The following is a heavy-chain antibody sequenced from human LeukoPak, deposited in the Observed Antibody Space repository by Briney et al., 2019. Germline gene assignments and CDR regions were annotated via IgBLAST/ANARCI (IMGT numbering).Heavy chain of an antibody. CDR2: IYYSGIT. D-gene: IGHD5-12*01. J-gene: IGHJ2*01. V-gene: IGHV4-31*03. CDR1: GGSISSGGYY. CDR3: ARGGGGYSWYFDL. Sequence: SQTLSLTCTVSGGSISSGGYYWSWIRQHPGKGLECIVYIYYSGITYYTPSLKNRVTISVATSKNQFSLRLSSVTAVDTAVYYCARGGGGYSWYFDLWGGGTLVTVSS.